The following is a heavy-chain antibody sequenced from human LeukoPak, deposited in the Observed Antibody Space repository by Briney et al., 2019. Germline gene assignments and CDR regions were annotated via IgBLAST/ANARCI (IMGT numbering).Heavy chain of an antibody. CDR3: ARGRRGSTSLDFDY. V-gene: IGHV1-8*01. CDR2: MNPNSGNT. Sequence: GASVKVSCKASGYTFTSYDINWVRQATGQGLEWMGWMNPNSGNTGYAQKFQGRVTMTRNTSISTAYMELSSLRSEDTAVYYCARGRRGSTSLDFDYWGQGTLVTVSS. D-gene: IGHD2-2*01. CDR1: GYTFTSYD. J-gene: IGHJ4*02.